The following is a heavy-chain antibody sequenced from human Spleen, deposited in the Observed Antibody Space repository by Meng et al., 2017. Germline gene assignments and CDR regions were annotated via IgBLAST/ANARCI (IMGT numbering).Heavy chain of an antibody. V-gene: IGHV3-23*01. D-gene: IGHD4-17*01. CDR3: AKVSHYGDYDPNYFDY. CDR1: GFTFSSYA. Sequence: GESLKISCAASGFTFSSYAMSWVRQAPGKGLEWVSAISGSGYSTYYTDSVKGRFTISRDNSKNTLSLQMNSLRAEDTAVYYCAKVSHYGDYDPNYFDYWGQGTLVTVSS. J-gene: IGHJ4*02. CDR2: ISGSGYST.